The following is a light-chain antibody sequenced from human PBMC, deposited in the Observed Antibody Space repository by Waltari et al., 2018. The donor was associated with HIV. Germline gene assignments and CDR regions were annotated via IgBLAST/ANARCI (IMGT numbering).Light chain of an antibody. J-gene: IGKJ4*01. CDR3: QQRSDWHALT. V-gene: IGKV3-11*01. CDR2: DAS. Sequence: EIVLTQSPAALSLSPGERATLSCRGSQSVTSYLAWYQKKPGQAPRLLIYDASRSATGVPARFSGSGSGTDFTLTISSLQPEDSAIYYCQQRSDWHALTFGGGTKVEIK. CDR1: QSVTSY.